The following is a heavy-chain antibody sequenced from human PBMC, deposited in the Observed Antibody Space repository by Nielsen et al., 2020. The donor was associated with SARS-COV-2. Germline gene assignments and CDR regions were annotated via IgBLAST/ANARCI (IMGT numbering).Heavy chain of an antibody. J-gene: IGHJ5*02. CDR2: ISGSGGSA. CDR3: ARGRGWFDP. D-gene: IGHD3-10*01. V-gene: IGHV3-23*01. Sequence: GESLKISCAASGFTFSSYAMSWVRQAPGKGLEWVSAISGSGGSAYYADSVKGRFTISRDNAKNSLYLQMNSLRAEDTAVYYCARGRGWFDPWGQGTLVTVSS. CDR1: GFTFSSYA.